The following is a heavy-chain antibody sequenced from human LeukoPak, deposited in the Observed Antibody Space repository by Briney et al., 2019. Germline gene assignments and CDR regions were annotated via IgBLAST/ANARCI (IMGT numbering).Heavy chain of an antibody. CDR3: AKDPGASRTRPDY. D-gene: IGHD2-2*01. J-gene: IGHJ4*02. CDR1: GFTFSSYA. CDR2: ISGSGSST. V-gene: IGHV3-23*01. Sequence: GGSLRLSCAASGFTFSSYAMSWVRQAPGKGLEWVSAISGSGSSTYYADSVKGRFTISRDNSKNTLYLQMNSLRAEDTAVYYCAKDPGASRTRPDYWGQGTLVTVSS.